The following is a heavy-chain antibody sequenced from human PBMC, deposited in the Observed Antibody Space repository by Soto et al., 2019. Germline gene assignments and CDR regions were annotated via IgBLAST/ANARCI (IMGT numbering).Heavy chain of an antibody. V-gene: IGHV4-34*01. CDR1: GGSFSGYY. J-gene: IGHJ5*02. CDR2: INHSGST. CDR3: ARGLRYFDWPRRFDP. D-gene: IGHD3-9*01. Sequence: QVQLQQWGAGLLKPSETLSLTCAVYGGSFSGYYWSWIRQPPGKGLEWIGEINHSGSTNYNPSLKSRVTISVDTSKNQFPLKLSSVTAADTAVYYCARGLRYFDWPRRFDPWGQGTLVTVSS.